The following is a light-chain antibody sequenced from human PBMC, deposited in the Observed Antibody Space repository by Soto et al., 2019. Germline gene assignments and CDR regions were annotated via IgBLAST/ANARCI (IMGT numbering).Light chain of an antibody. J-gene: IGLJ2*01. CDR1: SGHSSYI. Sequence: QSVLTQSSSASASLGSSVKLTCTLSSGHSSYIIAWHQQQPGKAPRYLMKLEGSGSYNKGSGVPDRFSGSSSGADRYLTISILLFADEADYYCETWGSNTRVFGGGTQLTVL. CDR3: ETWGSNTRV. CDR2: LEGSGSY. V-gene: IGLV4-60*02.